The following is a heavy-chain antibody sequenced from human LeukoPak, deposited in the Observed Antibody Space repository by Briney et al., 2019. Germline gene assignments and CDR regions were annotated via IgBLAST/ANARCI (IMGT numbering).Heavy chain of an antibody. D-gene: IGHD3-22*01. Sequence: GGSLRLSCAASGFTLSSYEMNWVRQAPGKGLQWISHIDSTDTIHYAAPVKGRFTISRDDSKNTLYLQMNSLKTEDTAFYYCTTDRKYYYDSSVYYSRFDYWGQGTLVTVSS. J-gene: IGHJ4*02. V-gene: IGHV3-15*04. CDR2: IDSTDTI. CDR1: GFTLSSYE. CDR3: TTDRKYYYDSSVYYSRFDY.